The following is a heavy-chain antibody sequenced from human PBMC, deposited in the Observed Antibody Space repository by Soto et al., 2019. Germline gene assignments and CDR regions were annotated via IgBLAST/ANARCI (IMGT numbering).Heavy chain of an antibody. CDR3: AREVVVAATGWFDP. D-gene: IGHD2-15*01. J-gene: IGHJ5*02. CDR2: IIPIFGTA. CDR1: EGTFSSYA. V-gene: IGHV1-69*12. Sequence: QVQLVQSGAEVKKPGSSGKVSCKASEGTFSSYAISWVRQAPGKGLGWMGGIIPIFGTANYAQKFQGRVTITADESTSTAYMELSSLRSEDTAVYYCAREVVVAATGWFDPWGQGTLVTVSS.